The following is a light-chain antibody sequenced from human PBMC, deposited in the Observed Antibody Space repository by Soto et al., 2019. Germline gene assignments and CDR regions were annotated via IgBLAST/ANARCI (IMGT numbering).Light chain of an antibody. J-gene: IGKJ1*01. CDR1: QSLSDN. Sequence: IVMTQSPATLAGSPGETVTLSCRASQSLSDNLAWYQQKPGQAPRLLIFRASTRATGVPARFSGRGSATEFPLTISGLQSEDFAVYHCQQYSKWPPWTFGPGTKVEIK. V-gene: IGKV3-15*01. CDR2: RAS. CDR3: QQYSKWPPWT.